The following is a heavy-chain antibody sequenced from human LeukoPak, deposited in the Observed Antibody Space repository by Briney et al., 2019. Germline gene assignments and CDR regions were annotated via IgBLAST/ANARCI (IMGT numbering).Heavy chain of an antibody. CDR1: GYTFTGYY. D-gene: IGHD2-15*01. Sequence: ASVKVSCKASGYTFTGYYMHWVRQAPGQGLEWMGWINPNSGGTNYAQKFQGRVTMTRDTSISTVYMELTSLTSDDTAVYYCARWWGVQFDPWGQGTLVTVSS. J-gene: IGHJ5*02. CDR3: ARWWGVQFDP. V-gene: IGHV1-2*02. CDR2: INPNSGGT.